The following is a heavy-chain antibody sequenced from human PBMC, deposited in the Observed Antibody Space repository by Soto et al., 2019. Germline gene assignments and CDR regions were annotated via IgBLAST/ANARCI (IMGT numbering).Heavy chain of an antibody. CDR1: GFSVRSSQ. D-gene: IGHD3-10*01. J-gene: IGHJ5*02. Sequence: EVQLVESGGGLIQPGGSLRLSCAASGFSVRSSQMTWVRQPPGKGLEWLSVIFIGDTTQYGDAVKGRFTISRDNSKNTVYLQMNNLRPEVTAVYYCARVGPYASGTYSFRHNRFDPWGQGTLVTVSP. CDR2: IFIGDTT. CDR3: ARVGPYASGTYSFRHNRFDP. V-gene: IGHV3-53*01.